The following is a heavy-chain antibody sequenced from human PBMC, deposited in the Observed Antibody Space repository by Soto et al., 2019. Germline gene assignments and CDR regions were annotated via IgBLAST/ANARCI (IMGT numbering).Heavy chain of an antibody. Sequence: SETLSLTCTVSVGSISGGGYFWGWVRQSPGKGLEWIGSMYYSGSSYYNPSLKSRVAISVDTSKNQFSLKLRSVTAADTAVYFCARQRLLRLKPDFDIWGQGTLVTVSS. D-gene: IGHD2-21*02. CDR1: VGSISGGGYF. V-gene: IGHV4-39*01. CDR2: MYYSGSS. J-gene: IGHJ4*02. CDR3: ARQRLLRLKPDFDI.